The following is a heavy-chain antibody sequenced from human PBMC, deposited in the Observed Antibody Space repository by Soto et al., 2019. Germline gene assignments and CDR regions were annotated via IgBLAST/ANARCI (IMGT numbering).Heavy chain of an antibody. Sequence: EVQLLESGGGLVQPGGSLRLSCAASGFTFSSSAMSWVRQAPGKRLEWVSAISGSGGSPYYADSVKGRFTISRDNYKKTLYLQMNSLRAEDTAVYYCALDYYGSGSYPNDASDIWGQGTMVTVSS. V-gene: IGHV3-23*01. CDR1: GFTFSSSA. CDR2: ISGSGGSP. CDR3: ALDYYGSGSYPNDASDI. J-gene: IGHJ3*02. D-gene: IGHD3-10*01.